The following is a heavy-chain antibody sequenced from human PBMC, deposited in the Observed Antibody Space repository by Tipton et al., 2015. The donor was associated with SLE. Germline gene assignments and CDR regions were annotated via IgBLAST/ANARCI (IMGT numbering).Heavy chain of an antibody. CDR3: ARDGSTSPYAY. CDR1: GYSISSGSGFY. D-gene: IGHD2-15*01. Sequence: TLSLTCAGSGYSISSGSGFYWGWVRQPPGKGLEWIGSISHSGNTYYRPSLKSRVTISVDTSKNQFSLKLSSVTAADTAVYYCARDGSTSPYAYWGQGTLVTVSS. V-gene: IGHV4-38-2*02. CDR2: ISHSGNT. J-gene: IGHJ4*02.